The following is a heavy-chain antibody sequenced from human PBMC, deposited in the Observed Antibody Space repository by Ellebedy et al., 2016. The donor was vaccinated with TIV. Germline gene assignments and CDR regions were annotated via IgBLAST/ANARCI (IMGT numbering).Heavy chain of an antibody. CDR1: GYTFTSYA. CDR2: IIPIFGTA. V-gene: IGHV1-69*13. CDR3: ARTSPSNNWFDP. J-gene: IGHJ5*02. D-gene: IGHD2-2*01. Sequence: SVKVSXKASGYTFTSYAIHWIRQAPGQRLEWMGGIIPIFGTANYAQKFQGRVTITADESTSTAYMELSSLRSEDTAVYYCARTSPSNNWFDPWGQGTLVTVSS.